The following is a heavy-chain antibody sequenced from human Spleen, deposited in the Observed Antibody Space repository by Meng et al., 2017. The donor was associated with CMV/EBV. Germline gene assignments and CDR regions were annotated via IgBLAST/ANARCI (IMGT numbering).Heavy chain of an antibody. J-gene: IGHJ3*02. CDR3: ARDQGTGAYTVQKFLGDAFDI. D-gene: IGHD2-21*01. CDR2: ISAYNGYT. Sequence: ASVKVSCKASGYTFTDYYIHWVRQAPGQGLEWMGWISAYNGYTTYPQKLQGRVTMTTDTTTSTAYMELRSLRFDDTAVYYCARDQGTGAYTVQKFLGDAFDIWGQGTMVTVSS. V-gene: IGHV1-18*04. CDR1: GYTFTDYY.